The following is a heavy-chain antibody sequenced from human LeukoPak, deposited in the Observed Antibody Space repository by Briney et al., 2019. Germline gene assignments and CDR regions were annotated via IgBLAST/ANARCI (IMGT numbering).Heavy chain of an antibody. CDR2: SGTRSGTK. D-gene: IGHD3-16*02. J-gene: IGHJ4*02. Sequence: PGGSLRLSCAASGFTLSSLAMHWVRQAPGKGLEWVSSSGTRSGTKYYADSVMGRFTISRDSAMKSVSLQINRLRAEDTAVYYCLLQMTYGELSDPDFRGQGTLVTVSS. CDR3: LLQMTYGELSDPDF. CDR1: GFTLSSLA. V-gene: IGHV3-21*01.